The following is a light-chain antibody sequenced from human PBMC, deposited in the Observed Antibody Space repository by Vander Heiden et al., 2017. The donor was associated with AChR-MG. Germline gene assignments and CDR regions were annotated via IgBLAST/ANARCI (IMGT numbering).Light chain of an antibody. Sequence: AIQMTQSPSSLSASVGDRVTITCRASQDISSALIWYQQKPGKVPKVLIYDAPSLVSGVPSRFSGSGSGTEFTLTISSLQPEDFATYHCQQASSYPLTFGGGTKVEIK. J-gene: IGKJ4*01. CDR1: QDISSA. CDR2: DAP. V-gene: IGKV1-13*02. CDR3: QQASSYPLT.